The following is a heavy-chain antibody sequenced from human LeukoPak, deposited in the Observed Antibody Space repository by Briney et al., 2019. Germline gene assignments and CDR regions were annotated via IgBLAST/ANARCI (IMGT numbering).Heavy chain of an antibody. J-gene: IGHJ4*02. CDR1: GVSFSGYY. Sequence: SETLSLTCAVYGVSFSGYYWSWLRQPPGKGLEWVGEINHSGRTNYNPSLKSRVTISVDTSKNQFSLKLSSVTAADTAVYYCARAVRGDYFDYWGQGTLVTVSS. CDR3: ARAVRGDYFDY. V-gene: IGHV4-34*01. CDR2: INHSGRT. D-gene: IGHD3-16*01.